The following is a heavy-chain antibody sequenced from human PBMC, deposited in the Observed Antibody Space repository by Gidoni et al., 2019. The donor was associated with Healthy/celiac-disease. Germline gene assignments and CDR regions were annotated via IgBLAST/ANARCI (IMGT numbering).Heavy chain of an antibody. CDR3: AREAQDCTNGVCYTGVDYYYYGMDV. CDR2: IYYSGCT. J-gene: IGHJ6*02. D-gene: IGHD2-8*01. Sequence: QLQLQESGPGLVKPSETLSLTCTVSGGSTSSSSYYWRWIRQPQGKGLEWIGSIYYSGCTYYNPSLKSRVTISVDTSKNQFSLKLSSVTAADTAVYYCAREAQDCTNGVCYTGVDYYYYGMDVWGQGTTVTVSS. V-gene: IGHV4-39*02. CDR1: GGSTSSSSYY.